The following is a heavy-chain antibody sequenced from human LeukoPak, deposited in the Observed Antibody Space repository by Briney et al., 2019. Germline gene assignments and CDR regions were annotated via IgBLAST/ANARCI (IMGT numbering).Heavy chain of an antibody. CDR1: GYSFTSYW. CDR3: ASRSSTSDFDY. D-gene: IGHD2-2*01. J-gene: IGHJ4*02. Sequence: GESLKISCKGSGYSFTSYWTGWVRQMPGKGLEWMGIIYPGDSDTGYSPSFQGQVTISADKSIGTAYLQWGSLKASDTAMYYCASRSSTSDFDYWGQGTLVTVSS. V-gene: IGHV5-51*01. CDR2: IYPGDSDT.